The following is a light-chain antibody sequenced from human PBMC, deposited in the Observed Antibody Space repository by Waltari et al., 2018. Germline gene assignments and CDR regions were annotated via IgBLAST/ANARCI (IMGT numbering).Light chain of an antibody. CDR2: RND. V-gene: IGLV1-44*01. CDR3: AAWDDRMNGHWV. J-gene: IGLJ3*02. Sequence: SVLTQPPSASGTPGQRVTISCSGRSSNIGDNVVNWYQQLPGKAPKLLIYRNDQRPSGVPDRFSASKSGTSASLAISGLQSEDEADYYCAAWDDRMNGHWVFGGGTKVTVL. CDR1: SSNIGDNV.